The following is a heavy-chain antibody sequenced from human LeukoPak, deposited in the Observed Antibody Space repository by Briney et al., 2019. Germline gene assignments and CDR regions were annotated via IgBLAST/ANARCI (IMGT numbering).Heavy chain of an antibody. V-gene: IGHV4-39*07. J-gene: IGHJ2*01. CDR3: ARGRRYWYFDL. CDR1: GGSISSSSYY. CDR2: INHSGST. Sequence: SETLSLTCTVSGGSISSSSYYWSWIRQPPGKGLEWIGEINHSGSTNYNPSLKSRVTISVDTSKNQFSLKLSSVTAADTAVYYCARGRRYWYFDLWGRGTLVTVSS.